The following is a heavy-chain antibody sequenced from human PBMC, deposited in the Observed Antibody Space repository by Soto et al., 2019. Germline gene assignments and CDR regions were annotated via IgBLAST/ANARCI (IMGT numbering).Heavy chain of an antibody. CDR2: INYSGST. CDR3: AKISCGGDCSSYNWLDP. Sequence: PSETLSLTCTVSGGSISGSYWSWIRQPPGMGLEWIGYINYSGSTNYNPSLKSRVTISVDTSKNQFSLKLSSVTAADAAVYYCAKISCGGDCSSYNWLDPWGQGTLVTVSS. CDR1: GGSISGSY. D-gene: IGHD2-21*02. V-gene: IGHV4-59*08. J-gene: IGHJ5*02.